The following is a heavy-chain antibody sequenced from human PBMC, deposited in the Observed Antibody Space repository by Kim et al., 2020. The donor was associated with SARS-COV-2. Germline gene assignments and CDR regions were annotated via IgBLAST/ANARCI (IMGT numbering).Heavy chain of an antibody. Sequence: ASVKVSCKASGYTFTSYAMHWVRQAPGQRLEWMGWINGGNGNTKYSQKFQGRVTIIRDTSASTAYMELSSLRSEDTAVYYCARVGIVVSGFDYWGQGTLVTVSS. CDR1: GYTFTSYA. D-gene: IGHD3-22*01. V-gene: IGHV1-3*01. J-gene: IGHJ4*02. CDR2: INGGNGNT. CDR3: ARVGIVVSGFDY.